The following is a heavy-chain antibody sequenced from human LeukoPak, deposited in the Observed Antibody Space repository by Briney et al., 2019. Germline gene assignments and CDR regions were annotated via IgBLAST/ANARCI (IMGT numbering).Heavy chain of an antibody. D-gene: IGHD3-22*01. V-gene: IGHV3-23*01. CDR1: GFTFSNAR. Sequence: GGSLRLSCAASGFTFSNARMNWVRQAPGKGLEWVSAISGSGGNTYYADSVKGRFTISRDNSKNTLYLQMNSLRAEDTAVYYCAKTKDDNSGYYDYWGQGTLVTVSS. CDR3: AKTKDDNSGYYDY. CDR2: ISGSGGNT. J-gene: IGHJ4*02.